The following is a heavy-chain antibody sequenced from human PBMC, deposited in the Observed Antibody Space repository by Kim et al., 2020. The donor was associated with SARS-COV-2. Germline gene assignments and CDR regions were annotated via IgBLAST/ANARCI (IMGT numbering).Heavy chain of an antibody. V-gene: IGHV3-23*01. Sequence: ADSVKGRFTISRDNSKNTLYLQMNSLRAEDTAVYYCAKVRQQLVPNYFDYWGQGTLVTVSS. J-gene: IGHJ4*02. CDR3: AKVRQQLVPNYFDY. D-gene: IGHD6-13*01.